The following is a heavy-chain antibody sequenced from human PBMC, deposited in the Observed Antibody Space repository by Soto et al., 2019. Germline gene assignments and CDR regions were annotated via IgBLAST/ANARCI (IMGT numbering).Heavy chain of an antibody. D-gene: IGHD2-2*01. CDR1: GYSFTSHY. J-gene: IGHJ6*02. V-gene: IGHV1-69*13. CDR3: ARHVPAAGYYYGMDV. Sequence: ASVKVSCKAIGYSFTSHYMHWVRQAPGQGLEWMGGIIPIFGTANYAQKFQGRVTITADESTSTAYMELSSLRSEDTAVYYCARHVPAAGYYYGMDVWGQGTTVTVSS. CDR2: IIPIFGTA.